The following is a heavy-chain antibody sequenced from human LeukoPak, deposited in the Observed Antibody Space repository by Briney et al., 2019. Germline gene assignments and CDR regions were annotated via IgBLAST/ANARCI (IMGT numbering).Heavy chain of an antibody. CDR1: GFTFSSNG. CDR2: ISYDGSNK. J-gene: IGHJ3*02. CDR3: AKEHGGSSWYEDAFDI. V-gene: IGHV3-30*18. D-gene: IGHD6-13*01. Sequence: AGGSLRLSCAASGFTFSSNGMHWVRQAPGKGLEWVAVISYDGSNKHYADSVKGRFTISRDNSKNTLYLQMNSLRAEDTAVYYCAKEHGGSSWYEDAFDIWGQGTMVTVSS.